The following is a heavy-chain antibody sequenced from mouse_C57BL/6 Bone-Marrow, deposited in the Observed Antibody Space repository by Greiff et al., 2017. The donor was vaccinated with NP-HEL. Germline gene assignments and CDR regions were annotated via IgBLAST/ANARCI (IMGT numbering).Heavy chain of an antibody. J-gene: IGHJ1*03. Sequence: VKLQQPGAELVKPGASVKVSCKASGYTFTSYWMHWVKQRPGQGLEWIGRIHPSDGDTNYNQKFKGKATLTVDKSSSTAYMQLSSLTSEDSAVYYCASHYYGSSYGYFDVWGTGTTVTVSS. CDR3: ASHYYGSSYGYFDV. CDR2: IHPSDGDT. V-gene: IGHV1-74*01. D-gene: IGHD1-1*01. CDR1: GYTFTSYW.